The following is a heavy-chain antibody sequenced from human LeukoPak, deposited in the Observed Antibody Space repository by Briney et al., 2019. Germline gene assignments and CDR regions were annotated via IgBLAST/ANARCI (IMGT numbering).Heavy chain of an antibody. CDR3: ARDRHKYNYDSGGYPPY. D-gene: IGHD3-22*01. CDR1: GFTFSSYS. CDR2: ISSSSSTI. J-gene: IGHJ4*02. Sequence: GGSLRLSCAASGFTFSSYSMLWVRPAPGKGLEWVSYISSSSSTIYYADSVKGRFTISRDNAKNSLYLQMNTLRAEDTAVYYCARDRHKYNYDSGGYPPYWGQGTLVTVSS. V-gene: IGHV3-48*01.